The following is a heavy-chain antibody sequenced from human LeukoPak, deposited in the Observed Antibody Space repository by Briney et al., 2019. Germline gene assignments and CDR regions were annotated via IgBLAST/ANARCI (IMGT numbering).Heavy chain of an antibody. D-gene: IGHD6-19*01. Sequence: GGSLRLSCEASGFTFSSYWMHWVRQAPGEGLVWVSRTNSDGSSTTYADSVKGRFTISRDNGKNTLNLQMNSLRVEDTAVYYCARDLIAVAGTYYYYGMDVWGQGTTVTVSS. V-gene: IGHV3-74*03. CDR2: TNSDGSST. J-gene: IGHJ6*02. CDR1: GFTFSSYW. CDR3: ARDLIAVAGTYYYYGMDV.